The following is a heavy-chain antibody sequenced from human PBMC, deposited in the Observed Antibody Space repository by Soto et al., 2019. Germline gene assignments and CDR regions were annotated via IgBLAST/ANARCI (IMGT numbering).Heavy chain of an antibody. CDR2: IYTDDTT. CDR1: GFTVSNNY. D-gene: IGHD6-6*01. CDR3: ASIEYSSSSTQFDY. Sequence: EVQLVESGGGLIQPGGSLRLSCAASGFTVSNNYMSWVRQAPGKGLEWIAVIYTDDTTYYADSMKGRFTVSRDNSKNTLYLHMNSLRAEDTVVYYCASIEYSSSSTQFDYWGQGTLVTVSS. V-gene: IGHV3-53*01. J-gene: IGHJ4*02.